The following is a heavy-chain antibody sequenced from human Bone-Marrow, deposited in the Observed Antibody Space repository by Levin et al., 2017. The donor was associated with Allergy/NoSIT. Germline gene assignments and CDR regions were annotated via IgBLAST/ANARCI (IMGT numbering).Heavy chain of an antibody. Sequence: GESLKISCAASGFTFSSYGMSWVRQAPGKGLEWVAAITGSGGSTFYANSVKGRFTISRDDSKNTLSLEMNSLRAEDAALYFCAKGITATLQTFHYWGQGTRVTVSS. CDR1: GFTFSSYG. J-gene: IGHJ4*02. V-gene: IGHV3-23*01. CDR2: ITGSGGST. CDR3: AKGITATLQTFHY. D-gene: IGHD1-7*01.